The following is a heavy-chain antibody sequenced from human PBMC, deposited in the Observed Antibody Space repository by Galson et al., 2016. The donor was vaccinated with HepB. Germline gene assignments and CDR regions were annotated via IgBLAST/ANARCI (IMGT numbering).Heavy chain of an antibody. CDR1: GFTFLNSH. CDR3: AKLGASGFTNY. D-gene: IGHD1-26*01. J-gene: IGHJ4*02. Sequence: SLRLSCAASGFTFLNSHMIWVRQAPGKGLEWVSAISDTSVYRYYVESVRGRFTISRDNSRDTLYLQMNSPRVEDTAFYYCAKLGASGFTNYWGQGTLVTVSS. CDR2: ISDTSVYR. V-gene: IGHV3-23*01.